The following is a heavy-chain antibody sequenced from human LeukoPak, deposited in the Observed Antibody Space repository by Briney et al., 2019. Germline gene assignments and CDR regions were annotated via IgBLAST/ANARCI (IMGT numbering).Heavy chain of an antibody. D-gene: IGHD6-13*01. CDR3: ARGSSGWSFDY. CDR2: ISVYNGNT. Sequence: GPVKVSCKASGYTFSTYRIIWVRQAPGQGLEWMGWISVYNGNTNYAQKLQGRVTMTTDTSTSTAYMELRSLRSDDTALYYCARGSSGWSFDYWGQGTLVTVSS. CDR1: GYTFSTYR. J-gene: IGHJ4*02. V-gene: IGHV1-18*01.